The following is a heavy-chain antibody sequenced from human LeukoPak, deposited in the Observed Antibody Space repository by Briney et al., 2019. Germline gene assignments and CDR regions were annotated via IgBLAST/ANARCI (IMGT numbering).Heavy chain of an antibody. Sequence: GASVKVSFTASGYTFTSNAMHWVRQAPGQRPEWMGWINTGNGNTKYSQKFQGRVTISRDTSANTAYMEVSSLRSEDTAVYYCARGAAEGLDRWGQGTLVTVSS. CDR3: ARGAAEGLDR. V-gene: IGHV1-3*04. CDR2: INTGNGNT. J-gene: IGHJ5*02. D-gene: IGHD6-13*01. CDR1: GYTFTSNA.